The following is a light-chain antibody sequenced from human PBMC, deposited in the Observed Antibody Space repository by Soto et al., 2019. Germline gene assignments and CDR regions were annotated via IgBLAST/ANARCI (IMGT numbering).Light chain of an antibody. CDR1: SSDVGGYNY. CDR2: DVG. J-gene: IGLJ1*01. Sequence: QSALTQPRSVSGSPGQSVTISCTGTSSDVGGYNYVSWYQQHPGKAPKLMIYDVGKRPSGVPDRFSGSKSDNTASLTISGLRAEDEADYYCCSYAGSYTRVFGTGTRSPS. V-gene: IGLV2-11*01. CDR3: CSYAGSYTRV.